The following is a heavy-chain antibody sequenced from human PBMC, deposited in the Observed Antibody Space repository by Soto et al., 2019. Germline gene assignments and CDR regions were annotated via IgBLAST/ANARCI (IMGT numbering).Heavy chain of an antibody. Sequence: PSETLSLTCTVSGGSIRNGDYSWGWIRQPPGKGLEWIGYVYYSGTTYSHPSLNSRVSISVDTSENQFSLRLTSVTAADTAVYDCVTVNLVGAAYYFDYWGPGTLVTVSS. CDR3: VTVNLVGAAYYFDY. J-gene: IGHJ4*02. CDR1: GGSIRNGDYS. D-gene: IGHD1-26*01. CDR2: VYYSGTT. V-gene: IGHV4-30-4*01.